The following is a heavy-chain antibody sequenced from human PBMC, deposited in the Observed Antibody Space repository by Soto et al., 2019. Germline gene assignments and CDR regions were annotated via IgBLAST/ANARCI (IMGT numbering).Heavy chain of an antibody. Sequence: SETLSLTCAVYGGSFSGYYWSWIRQPPGKGLEWIGEINHSGSTNYNPSLKSRVTISVDTSKNQFSLKLSSVTAADTAVYYCARVGRREYYYDSSGYFGYWGQGTLVTVSS. CDR2: INHSGST. V-gene: IGHV4-34*01. CDR3: ARVGRREYYYDSSGYFGY. J-gene: IGHJ4*02. D-gene: IGHD3-22*01. CDR1: GGSFSGYY.